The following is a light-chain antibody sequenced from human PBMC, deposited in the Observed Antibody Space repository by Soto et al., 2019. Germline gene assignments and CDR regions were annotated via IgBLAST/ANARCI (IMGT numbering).Light chain of an antibody. V-gene: IGKV3D-15*01. CDR3: QQHSSWPIP. CDR1: QRVGSN. J-gene: IGKJ5*01. Sequence: VLTQSPATLSVSPGERATLSCRASQRVGSNYLAWYQQKPGQAPRLRIYGIAARAACIPDRFSGSGSGPDFTLTISSLQSEDFGFDYRQQHSSWPIPFGQGTRLQIK. CDR2: GIA.